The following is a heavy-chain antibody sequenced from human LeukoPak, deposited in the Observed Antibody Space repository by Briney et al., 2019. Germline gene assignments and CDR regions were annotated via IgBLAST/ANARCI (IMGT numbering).Heavy chain of an antibody. J-gene: IGHJ4*02. CDR3: AKGGGDLGSGSLDY. CDR2: ISGNGGST. V-gene: IGHV3-23*01. CDR1: GFTFNSYA. D-gene: IGHD3-10*01. Sequence: GGSLRLSCAASGFTFNSYAMSWVRQAPGKGLEWVSAISGNGGSTYYADSVKGRFTNSRDNSKNTLYLQMNSLTTEDTAVYYCAKGGGDLGSGSLDYWGQGTLVTVSS.